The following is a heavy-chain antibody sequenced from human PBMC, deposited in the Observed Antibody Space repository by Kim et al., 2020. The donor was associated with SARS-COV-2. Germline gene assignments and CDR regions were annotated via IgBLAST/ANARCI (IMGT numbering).Heavy chain of an antibody. CDR1: GYTLPELS. CDR2: FDPEDGET. V-gene: IGHV1-24*01. D-gene: IGHD6-13*01. CDR3: ATGAYLGVAAARSMDV. Sequence: ASVKVSCKVSGYTLPELSMHWVRQAPGKGLEWMGGFDPEDGETIYAQKFQGRVTMTEDTSTDTAYMELSSLRSEDTAVYYCATGAYLGVAAARSMDVWGQGTTVTVSS. J-gene: IGHJ6*02.